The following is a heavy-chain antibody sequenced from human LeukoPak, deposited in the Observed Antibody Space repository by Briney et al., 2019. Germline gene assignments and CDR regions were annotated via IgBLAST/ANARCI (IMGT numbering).Heavy chain of an antibody. V-gene: IGHV3-23*01. D-gene: IGHD3-9*01. Sequence: PGGSLRLSCAASGFTFNNYIMNWVRQAPGKGLEWVSAISGSGGSTYYADSVKGRFTISRDNSKNTLYLQMNSLRAEDTAVYYCAKDLQSTGYSPMDVWGKGTTVTISS. J-gene: IGHJ6*03. CDR3: AKDLQSTGYSPMDV. CDR1: GFTFNNYI. CDR2: ISGSGGST.